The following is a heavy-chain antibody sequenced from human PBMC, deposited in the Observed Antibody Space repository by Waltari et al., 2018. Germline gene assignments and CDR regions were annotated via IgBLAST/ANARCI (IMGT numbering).Heavy chain of an antibody. J-gene: IGHJ4*02. CDR2: IHYDGNKE. CDR1: GFTFSNHA. Sequence: QVQLVESGGGVVQPGGSLRLSCVASGFTFSNHAMHWVRQAPGEGPEGVEFIHYDGNKEHYADSVKGRFTISRDNSKNTLYLQMNSLRVEDTAVYYCARDPPGVAVSGKGWGQGTLVTVSS. V-gene: IGHV3-30*02. D-gene: IGHD6-19*01. CDR3: ARDPPGVAVSGKG.